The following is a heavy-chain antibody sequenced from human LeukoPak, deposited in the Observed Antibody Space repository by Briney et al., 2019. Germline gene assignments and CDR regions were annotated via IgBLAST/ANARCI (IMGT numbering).Heavy chain of an antibody. J-gene: IGHJ4*02. D-gene: IGHD5-12*01. CDR2: ISGGGGST. V-gene: IGHV3-23*01. CDR1: GFTFSSYA. Sequence: GGSLRLSCAASGFTFSSYAMSWVRQARGKGLDWVSAISGGGGSTYYADSVKGRFTISRDNSKNTLYLQMNSLRAEDTAVYYCAKSSGVATSPYDFDYWGQGTLVTVSS. CDR3: AKSSGVATSPYDFDY.